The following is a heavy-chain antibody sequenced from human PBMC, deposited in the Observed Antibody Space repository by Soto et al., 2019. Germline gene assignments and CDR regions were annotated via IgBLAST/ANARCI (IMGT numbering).Heavy chain of an antibody. Sequence: GGSLRLSCAASGFTFSSYGMHWVRQAPGKGLEWVAVIWYDGSNKYYVDSVKGRFTISRDNAKNSLYLQMNSLRAEDTAVYYCAREGFLEWLLPRYFDHWGQGTLVTVSS. D-gene: IGHD3-3*01. CDR2: IWYDGSNK. CDR3: AREGFLEWLLPRYFDH. V-gene: IGHV3-33*01. CDR1: GFTFSSYG. J-gene: IGHJ4*02.